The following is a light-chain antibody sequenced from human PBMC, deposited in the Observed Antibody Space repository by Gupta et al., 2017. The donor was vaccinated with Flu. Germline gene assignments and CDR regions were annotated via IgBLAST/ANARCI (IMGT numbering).Light chain of an antibody. V-gene: IGKV3-20*01. Sequence: GTLSLSTGDRATRSCRARQSIRSSFLAWYQQKPGQAPRLLIYGASSRATGIPDRFSGSGSGTDFTLTISRLEPEDFAVYYCQQAGSSPWTFGQGTKVEVK. CDR3: QQAGSSPWT. J-gene: IGKJ1*01. CDR1: QSIRSSF. CDR2: GAS.